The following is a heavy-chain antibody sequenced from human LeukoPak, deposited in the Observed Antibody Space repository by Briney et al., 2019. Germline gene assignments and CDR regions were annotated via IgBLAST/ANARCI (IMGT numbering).Heavy chain of an antibody. CDR2: INHRETP. V-gene: IGHV4-34*01. D-gene: IGHD2-2*01. Sequence: PSETLSLTCAVHGGSFSGDYWSWSRQPPGKGLGWIGEINHRETPNYHPSLKSRVTISVATSKNQFSLKLSSVTAADTAVYYCARFGGAYPIVPDDYWGQGTLVTVSS. CDR1: GGSFSGDY. J-gene: IGHJ4*02. CDR3: ARFGGAYPIVPDDY.